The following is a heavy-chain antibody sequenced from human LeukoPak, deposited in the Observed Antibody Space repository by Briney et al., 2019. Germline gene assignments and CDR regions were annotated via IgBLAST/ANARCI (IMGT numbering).Heavy chain of an antibody. CDR2: INPNSGGT. V-gene: IGHV1-2*02. D-gene: IGHD1-26*01. CDR1: GYTFTSFD. J-gene: IGHJ4*02. Sequence: ASVKVSCKASGYTFTSFDINWVRQATGQGLEWMGWINPNSGGTNYAQKFQGRVTMTRDTSISTAYMELSRLRSDDTAVYYCARDTWVGATGTGYYFDYWGQGTLVTVSS. CDR3: ARDTWVGATGTGYYFDY.